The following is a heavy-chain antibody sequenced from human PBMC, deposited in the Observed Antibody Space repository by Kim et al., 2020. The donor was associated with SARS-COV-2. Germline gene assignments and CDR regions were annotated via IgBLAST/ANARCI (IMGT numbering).Heavy chain of an antibody. CDR3: ARGHYYDSSGYYHFFDY. V-gene: IGHV4-34*01. Sequence: LKSRVTISVDTSKNQLSLKLSSVTAADTAVYYCARGHYYDSSGYYHFFDYWGQGTLVTVSS. D-gene: IGHD3-22*01. J-gene: IGHJ4*02.